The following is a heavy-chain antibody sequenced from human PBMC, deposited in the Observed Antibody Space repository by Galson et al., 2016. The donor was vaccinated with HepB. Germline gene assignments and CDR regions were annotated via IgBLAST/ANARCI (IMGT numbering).Heavy chain of an antibody. J-gene: IGHJ4*02. Sequence: SLRLSCAASGFTFSSYAMSWVRQAPGKGLEWVSGISAGGGSTYYADSVKGRFTISRDNSKNTLSLQMNSLRAEDTAVYYCVSQIRGIIIISFYGYWGQGTLVTVSS. CDR1: GFTFSSYA. D-gene: IGHD3-10*01. CDR3: VSQIRGIIIISFYGY. V-gene: IGHV3-23*01. CDR2: ISAGGGST.